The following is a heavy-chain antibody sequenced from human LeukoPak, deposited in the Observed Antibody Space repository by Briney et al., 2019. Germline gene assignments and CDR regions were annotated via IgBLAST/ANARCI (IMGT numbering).Heavy chain of an antibody. CDR3: AKDLTGTYGFDF. CDR1: GFTFSSYA. J-gene: IGHJ3*01. D-gene: IGHD7-27*01. V-gene: IGHV3-23*01. CDR2: ISGSGGST. Sequence: GRSLRLSCAASGFTFSSYAMSWVRQAPGKGLEWVSAISGSGGSTYYADSVKGRLTASRDTAKNSLYLQMSDLRAEDTAVYYCAKDLTGTYGFDFWGQGTMVTVSS.